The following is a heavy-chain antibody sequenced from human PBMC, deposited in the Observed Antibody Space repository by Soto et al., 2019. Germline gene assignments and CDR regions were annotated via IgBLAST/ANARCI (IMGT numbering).Heavy chain of an antibody. CDR2: ISGSGGTT. J-gene: IGHJ3*02. Sequence: GGSLRLSCAASGFTFSSYAMSWVRQAPGKGLEWVSGISGSGGTTYYADSAKGRFTISRDNSKNTLYLKLNSLRGEDTAVYYCAKSLRSDPAAFDIWGQGTMVTVSS. CDR3: AKSLRSDPAAFDI. D-gene: IGHD4-17*01. V-gene: IGHV3-23*01. CDR1: GFTFSSYA.